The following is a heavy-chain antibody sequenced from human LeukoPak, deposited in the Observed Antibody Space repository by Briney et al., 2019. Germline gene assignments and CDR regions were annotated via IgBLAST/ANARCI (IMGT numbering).Heavy chain of an antibody. CDR3: ARVPYGDSQGY. CDR2: ISSNGGST. D-gene: IGHD4-17*01. J-gene: IGHJ4*02. Sequence: GGSLRLSCAASGFTFSSYAMHWVRQAPGKGLEYVSAISSNGGSTYYANSVKGRFTISRDNSKNTLYLQMNSLRAEDTAVYYCARVPYGDSQGYWGQGTLVTVSS. CDR1: GFTFSSYA. V-gene: IGHV3-64*01.